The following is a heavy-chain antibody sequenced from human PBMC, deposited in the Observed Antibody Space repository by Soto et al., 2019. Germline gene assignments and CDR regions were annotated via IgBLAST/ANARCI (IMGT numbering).Heavy chain of an antibody. CDR2: ILDDGSDK. Sequence: QVQLVESGGGVVQPGRSLRLSCAASGFSFSSYGMHWVRQAPGKGLEWVAVILDDGSDKDCTDAVKGRFTISRDNSKNTLYLEMNRLSAEVTAVYYCARDDDYGDNGLDYWGQGTLVTVSS. CDR1: GFSFSSYG. D-gene: IGHD4-17*01. J-gene: IGHJ4*02. V-gene: IGHV3-33*01. CDR3: ARDDDYGDNGLDY.